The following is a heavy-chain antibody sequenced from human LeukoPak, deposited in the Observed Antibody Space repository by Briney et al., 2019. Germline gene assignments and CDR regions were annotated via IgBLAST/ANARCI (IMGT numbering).Heavy chain of an antibody. J-gene: IGHJ4*02. CDR1: GGTFSSYA. Sequence: GASVKVSCKASGGTFSSYAISWVRQAPGQGLEWMGGTIPIFGTANYAQKFQGRVTITTDESTSTAYMELSSLRSEDTAVYYCARGTQLWFFSPHYWGQGTLVTVSS. V-gene: IGHV1-69*05. CDR2: TIPIFGTA. D-gene: IGHD5-18*01. CDR3: ARGTQLWFFSPHY.